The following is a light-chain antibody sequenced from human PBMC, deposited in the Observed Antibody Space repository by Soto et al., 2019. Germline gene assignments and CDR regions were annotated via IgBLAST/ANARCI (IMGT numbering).Light chain of an antibody. CDR3: QHYGSSWT. V-gene: IGKV3-11*01. CDR1: QIVSRH. J-gene: IGKJ1*01. CDR2: DAS. Sequence: EVVLTQSPATLSLSPWERATLSCMASQIVSRHLCFYQHNPVEAPRLLILDASDRATGIPARFSGSGSGTDFTIPISRLEHEDFAVYYCQHYGSSWTFGQGTKVDI.